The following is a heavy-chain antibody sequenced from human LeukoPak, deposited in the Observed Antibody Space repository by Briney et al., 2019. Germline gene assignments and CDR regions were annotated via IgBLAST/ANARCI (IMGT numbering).Heavy chain of an antibody. Sequence: PGGSLRLSCAASGFTFSSYGMSWVRQAPGKGLEWVSAISNSGGSTYYADSVTGHFTISRDNSKNTLYLQMNSLRAEDTAVYYCAKDLSYGDPVIWGQGTMVTVSS. CDR1: GFTFSSYG. CDR2: ISNSGGST. V-gene: IGHV3-23*01. CDR3: AKDLSYGDPVI. J-gene: IGHJ3*02. D-gene: IGHD4-17*01.